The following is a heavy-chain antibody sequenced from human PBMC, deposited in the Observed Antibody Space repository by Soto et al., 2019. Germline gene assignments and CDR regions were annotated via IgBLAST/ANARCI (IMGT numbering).Heavy chain of an antibody. D-gene: IGHD1-26*01. CDR3: ARGMGPGDY. V-gene: IGHV3-33*01. CDR1: GFTFSSYG. Sequence: QVQLVESGGGVVQPGRSPRLSCAASGFTFSSYGMHWVRQAPGKGLEWVAVIWYDGSKKYYADSVKGRFTISRDNSKNTLYLQMNSLRAEDTAVYYCARGMGPGDYWGQGTLVTVSS. CDR2: IWYDGSKK. J-gene: IGHJ4*02.